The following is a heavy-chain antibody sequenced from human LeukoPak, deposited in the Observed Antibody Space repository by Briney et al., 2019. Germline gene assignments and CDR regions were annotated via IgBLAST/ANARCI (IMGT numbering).Heavy chain of an antibody. J-gene: IGHJ5*02. V-gene: IGHV1-69*13. CDR1: GGTFSSYA. Sequence: ASVKVSCKASGGTFSSYAISWVRQAPGQGLEWMGGIIPIFGTANYAQKFQGRVTITADESTSTAYMELSSLRSEDTAVYYCARELGYCSSTSCLFWFDPWGQGTLVTVSS. D-gene: IGHD2-2*01. CDR3: ARELGYCSSTSCLFWFDP. CDR2: IIPIFGTA.